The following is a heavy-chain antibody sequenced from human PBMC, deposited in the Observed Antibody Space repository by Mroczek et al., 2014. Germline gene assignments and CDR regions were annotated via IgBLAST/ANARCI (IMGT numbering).Heavy chain of an antibody. V-gene: IGHV3-33*01. CDR1: GFTFSSYG. CDR3: ARELLDCRSTSCVEDAFDI. CDR2: IWYDGSNK. Sequence: WGGGVVQPGRSLRLSCAASGFTFSSYGMHWVRQAPGKGLEWVAVIWYDGSNKFYADSVKGRFTISRDNSKNTLYLQMNSLRAEDTAVYYCARELLDCRSTSCVEDAFDIWGPRDNGHRLF. D-gene: IGHD2-2*01. J-gene: IGHJ3*02.